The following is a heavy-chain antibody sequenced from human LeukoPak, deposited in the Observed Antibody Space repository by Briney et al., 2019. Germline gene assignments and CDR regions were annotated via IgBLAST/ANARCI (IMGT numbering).Heavy chain of an antibody. CDR1: GFTFGSYA. CDR2: TSYDGFNT. V-gene: IGHV3-30-3*01. CDR3: ARDFCSGGSCYSVGH. J-gene: IGHJ4*02. D-gene: IGHD2-15*01. Sequence: GASLQISCAASGFTFGSYAMHWVRPAPGKGLEWVAVTSYDGFNTYNADSVKGRFTISRDNSKNTVYLQMNSLRAEDTAVYFCARDFCSGGSCYSVGHWGQGTLVTVSS.